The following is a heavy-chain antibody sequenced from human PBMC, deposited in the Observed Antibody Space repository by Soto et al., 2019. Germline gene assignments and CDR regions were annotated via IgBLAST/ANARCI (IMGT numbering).Heavy chain of an antibody. CDR1: GDSISSSNSH. Sequence: SETLSLTCTVSGDSISSSNSHWGWTRQPPGKGLEYIGSVYYGGAIFYSGNNYYNPSLKSRVTISVDTSKNQFSLRLSSVTAADTGVYYCVRYDRINMKPYSPEGFHIWGQGTMVTVSS. V-gene: IGHV4-39*01. J-gene: IGHJ3*02. D-gene: IGHD3-3*02. CDR3: VRYDRINMKPYSPEGFHI. CDR2: VYYGGAIFYSGNN.